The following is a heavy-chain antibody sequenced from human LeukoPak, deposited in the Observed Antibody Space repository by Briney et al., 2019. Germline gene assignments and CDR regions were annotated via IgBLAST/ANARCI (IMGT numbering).Heavy chain of an antibody. CDR1: GGSFSVYY. CDR2: VNHSGST. D-gene: IGHD5-18*01. CDR3: ARGHTAMVTPSLSPYYFDY. V-gene: IGHV4-34*01. J-gene: IGHJ4*02. Sequence: SETLSLTCAVYGGSFSVYYWSWIRQPPGKGLEWIGEVNHSGSTNYNPSLKSRVTISVDTFKNQFSLKLSSVTAADTAVYYCARGHTAMVTPSLSPYYFDYWGQGTLVTVSS.